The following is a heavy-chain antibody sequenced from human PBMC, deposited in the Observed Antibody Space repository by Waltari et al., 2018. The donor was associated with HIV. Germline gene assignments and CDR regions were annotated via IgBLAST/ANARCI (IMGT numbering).Heavy chain of an antibody. J-gene: IGHJ4*02. Sequence: QVQLVQSGAEVKKPGASVKVSCKASRYTFTDHYMHWVRQAPGEGLEWMGWINPHSGATDYAQKFQGRVTMTRDTSISTAYMELSRLTSDDTAVYYCATGFGYGSWDLGDYWGQGTRVTVSS. D-gene: IGHD1-26*01. CDR1: RYTFTDHY. CDR2: INPHSGAT. CDR3: ATGFGYGSWDLGDY. V-gene: IGHV1-2*02.